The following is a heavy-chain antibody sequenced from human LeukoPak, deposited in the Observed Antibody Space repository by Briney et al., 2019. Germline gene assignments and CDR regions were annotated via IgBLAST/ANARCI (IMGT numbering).Heavy chain of an antibody. J-gene: IGHJ4*02. V-gene: IGHV1-8*01. D-gene: IGHD1-26*01. CDR3: ARGHKRDPYSGSDY. CDR2: MNPDSGNT. Sequence: ASVKVSCKASGYTFTSYDINWVRQATGQGLEWMGWMNPDSGNTGYAQKFQGRVTMTRNTSISTAYMELSSLRSEDTAVYDCARGHKRDPYSGSDYWGQGTLVTVSS. CDR1: GYTFTSYD.